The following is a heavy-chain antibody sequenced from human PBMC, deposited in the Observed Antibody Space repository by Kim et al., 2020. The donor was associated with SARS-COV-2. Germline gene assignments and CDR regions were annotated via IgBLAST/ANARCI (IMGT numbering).Heavy chain of an antibody. CDR2: ISSDGTQK. V-gene: IGHV3-30*04. J-gene: IGHJ4*01. D-gene: IGHD3-10*01. Sequence: GGSLRLSCATSGFAFSDSPLHWVRQSPGTGLEWVALISSDGTQKNYANSVRGRLTISRDISKRTLFLQMNSLRPEDTAVYYCATDWAAFSSGTHVFDFWG. CDR1: GFAFSDSP. CDR3: ATDWAAFSSGTHVFDF.